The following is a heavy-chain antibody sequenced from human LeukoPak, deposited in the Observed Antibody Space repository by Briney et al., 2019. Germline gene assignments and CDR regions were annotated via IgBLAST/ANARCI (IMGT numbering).Heavy chain of an antibody. V-gene: IGHV4-61*01. CDR1: GGSVSTGSDF. CDR3: ARGASYNWNLYYYYYYMDV. D-gene: IGHD1-20*01. J-gene: IGHJ6*03. Sequence: PSETLSLTCTVSGGSVSTGSDFLSWIRQPPGKGLEWIGYIYYSGSTNYNPSLKSRFTISVDRSKNQFSLKLSSVTAADTAVYYCARGASYNWNLYYYYYYMDVWGKGTTVTVSS. CDR2: IYYSGST.